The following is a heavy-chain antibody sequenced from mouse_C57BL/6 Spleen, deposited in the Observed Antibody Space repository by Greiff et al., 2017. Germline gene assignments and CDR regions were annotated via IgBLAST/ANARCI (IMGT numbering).Heavy chain of an antibody. Sequence: LQQSGPELVKPGASVKISCKASGYAFSSSWMNWVKQRPGKGLEWIGRIYPGDGDTNYNGKFKGKATLTADKSSSTAYMQLSSLTSEDSAVYFCARDLDGYYFDYWGQGTTLTVSS. V-gene: IGHV1-82*01. CDR2: IYPGDGDT. J-gene: IGHJ2*01. CDR3: ARDLDGYYFDY. D-gene: IGHD2-3*01. CDR1: GYAFSSSW.